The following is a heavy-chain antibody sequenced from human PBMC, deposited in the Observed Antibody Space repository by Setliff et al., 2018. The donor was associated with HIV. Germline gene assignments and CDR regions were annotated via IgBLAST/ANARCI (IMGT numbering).Heavy chain of an antibody. V-gene: IGHV4-59*01. J-gene: IGHJ6*04. Sequence: SETLSLTCIVSGGSISNYYWGWIRQSPGKGLEWIGFIHHSGSTNYNPSLESRVTISLDTANNHFSLNLRSVTAADTAVYYCACRYYDLWSNYYTGIPYWDVWGKGTTVTVSS. D-gene: IGHD3-3*01. CDR2: IHHSGST. CDR3: ACRYYDLWSNYYTGIPYWDV. CDR1: GGSISNYY.